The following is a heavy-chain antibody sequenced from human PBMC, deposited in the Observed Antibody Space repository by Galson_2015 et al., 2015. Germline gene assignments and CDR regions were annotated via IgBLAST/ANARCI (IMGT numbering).Heavy chain of an antibody. J-gene: IGHJ5*02. CDR2: MNPNSGNT. Sequence: SVKVSCKASGYTFTSYDINWVRQATGQGLEWMGWMNPNSGNTGYAQKFQGRVTMTRNTSISTAYMGLSSLRSEDTAVYYCARAGVLLWFGELLDPSAGTFVPWGQGTLVTVSS. CDR3: ARAGVLLWFGELLDPSAGTFVP. V-gene: IGHV1-8*01. D-gene: IGHD3-10*01. CDR1: GYTFTSYD.